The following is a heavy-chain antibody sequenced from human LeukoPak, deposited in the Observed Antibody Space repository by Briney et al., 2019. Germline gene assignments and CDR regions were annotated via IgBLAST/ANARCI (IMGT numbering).Heavy chain of an antibody. Sequence: PGGSLRLSCAASGFTFSSYWMHWVRQAPGKGLVWVSRINTDGSSTSYADSVKGRFTISRDNAKNTLCLQMNSLRAEDTAVYYCATTGIDSSSWALTPWGQGTLVTVSS. D-gene: IGHD6-13*01. CDR3: ATTGIDSSSWALTP. CDR2: INTDGSST. J-gene: IGHJ5*02. V-gene: IGHV3-74*01. CDR1: GFTFSSYW.